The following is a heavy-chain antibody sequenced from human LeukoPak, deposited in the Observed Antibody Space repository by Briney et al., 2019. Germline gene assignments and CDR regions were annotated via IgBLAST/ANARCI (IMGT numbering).Heavy chain of an antibody. V-gene: IGHV3-43D*03. J-gene: IGHJ6*03. Sequence: GGSLRLSCAASGFTFDDYAMHWVRQAPGKGLEWVSLISWDGGSTHYADSVKGRFTISRDNSKNSLYLQMNSLRAEDTALYYCAKGNNWNYGGYYYYYMDVWGKGTTVTVSS. CDR3: AKGNNWNYGGYYYYYMDV. CDR1: GFTFDDYA. D-gene: IGHD1-7*01. CDR2: ISWDGGST.